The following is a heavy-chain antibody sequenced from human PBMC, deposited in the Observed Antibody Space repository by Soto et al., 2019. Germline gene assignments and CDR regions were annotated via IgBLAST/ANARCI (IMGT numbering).Heavy chain of an antibody. V-gene: IGHV3-48*03. D-gene: IGHD6-6*01. CDR2: ISSSGSTI. J-gene: IGHJ4*02. Sequence: GSLRLSCAASGFTFSSYEMHWVRQAPGKGLEWVSYISSSGSTIYYADSVKGRFTISRDNAKNSLYLQMNSLRAEDTAVYYCARAPIAARPYFDYWGQGTLVTVSS. CDR3: ARAPIAARPYFDY. CDR1: GFTFSSYE.